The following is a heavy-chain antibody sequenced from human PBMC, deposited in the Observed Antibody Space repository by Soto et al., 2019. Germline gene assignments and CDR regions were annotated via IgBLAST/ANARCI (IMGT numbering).Heavy chain of an antibody. D-gene: IGHD3-22*01. Sequence: PSETLSLTCTVSGGSISSGGYYWSWIRQHPGNGLEWIVYIYYSGSTYYNPSLKSRVTISVDTSKNQFSLKLSSVTAADTAVYYCARERRDYYDSRDFDYWGQGTLVTVSS. J-gene: IGHJ4*02. CDR2: IYYSGST. CDR1: GGSISSGGYY. V-gene: IGHV4-31*03. CDR3: ARERRDYYDSRDFDY.